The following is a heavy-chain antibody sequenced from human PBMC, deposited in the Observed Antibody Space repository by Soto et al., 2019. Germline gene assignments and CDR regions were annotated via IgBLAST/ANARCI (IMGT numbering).Heavy chain of an antibody. J-gene: IGHJ5*02. CDR1: GYSFTSYW. Sequence: GESLKISCKGSGYSFTSYWIGWVRQMPGKGLEWMGIIYPGDSDTRYSPSFQGQVTISADKSISTAYLQWSSLKASDTAMYYCARSYDSSGYHHWFDPWGQGTLVTVSS. D-gene: IGHD3-22*01. CDR2: IYPGDSDT. CDR3: ARSYDSSGYHHWFDP. V-gene: IGHV5-51*01.